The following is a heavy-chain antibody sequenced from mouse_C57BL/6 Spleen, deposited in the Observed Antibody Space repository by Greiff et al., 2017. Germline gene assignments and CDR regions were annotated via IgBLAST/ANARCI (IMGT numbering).Heavy chain of an antibody. J-gene: IGHJ3*01. V-gene: IGHV1-82*01. CDR1: GYAFSSSW. D-gene: IGHD2-5*01. CDR2: IYPGDGDT. Sequence: VHLVESGPELVKPGASVKISCKASGYAFSSSWMNWVKQRPGKGLEWIGRIYPGDGDTNYNGKFKGKATLTADKSSSTAYMQLSSLTSEDSAVXFCARDPYSNLFAYWGQGTLVTVSA. CDR3: ARDPYSNLFAY.